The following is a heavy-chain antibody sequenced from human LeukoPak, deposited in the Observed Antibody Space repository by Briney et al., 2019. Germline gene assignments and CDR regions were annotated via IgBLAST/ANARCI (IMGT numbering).Heavy chain of an antibody. D-gene: IGHD3-22*01. CDR2: IYYSGST. V-gene: IGHV4-39*01. Sequence: SETLSLTCTVSGGSISSSSYYWGWIRQPPGKGLEWIGSIYYSGSTYYNPSLKSRVTISVDTSNNQFSLKLSSVTAADTAVYYCARASYDSSDYEYFQHWGQGTLVTVSS. CDR3: ARASYDSSDYEYFQH. J-gene: IGHJ1*01. CDR1: GGSISSSSYY.